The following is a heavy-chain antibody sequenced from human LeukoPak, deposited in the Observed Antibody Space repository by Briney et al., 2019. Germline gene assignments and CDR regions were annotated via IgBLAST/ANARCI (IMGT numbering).Heavy chain of an antibody. CDR2: IYYSGST. J-gene: IGHJ5*02. CDR3: ARDDYSNEYNWFDP. Sequence: PSETLSLTCTVSGGSISSGGYYWSWIRQHPGKGLEWIGYIYYSGSTYYNPSLKSRVTISVDTSKNQFSLKLSSETAADTAVYYCARDDYSNEYNWFDPWGQGTLVTVSS. V-gene: IGHV4-31*03. CDR1: GGSISSGGYY. D-gene: IGHD4-11*01.